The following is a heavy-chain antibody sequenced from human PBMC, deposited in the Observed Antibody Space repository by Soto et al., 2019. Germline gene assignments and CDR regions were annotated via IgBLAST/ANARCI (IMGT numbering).Heavy chain of an antibody. CDR2: ISAYNVNT. J-gene: IGHJ5*02. CDR3: ERGGCSSTSCYEFDP. V-gene: IGHV1-18*01. D-gene: IGHD2-2*01. Sequence: QVQLVQSGAEVKKPGASVKVSCKASGYTFTSYGISWVRQAPVQGLEWMGWISAYNVNTNYAQKLQGRVTRTTHTSTRAAYMEPRSQRSDDTAVYYCERGGCSSTSCYEFDPWGHGNLVTVSS. CDR1: GYTFTSYG.